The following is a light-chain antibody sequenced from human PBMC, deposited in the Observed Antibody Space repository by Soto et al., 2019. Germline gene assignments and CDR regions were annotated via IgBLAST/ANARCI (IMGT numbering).Light chain of an antibody. J-gene: IGLJ2*01. CDR1: SSDVGGYNF. Sequence: QSALTQPASVSGSPGQSITISCTGTSSDVGGYNFVSWYQQHPGKAPKFIIYDVRNRPSGLSNRFSGSRSGNTASLTISGLQAEDEADYYCSSYTSSSTLIFGGGTKLTVL. CDR2: DVR. CDR3: SSYTSSSTLI. V-gene: IGLV2-14*03.